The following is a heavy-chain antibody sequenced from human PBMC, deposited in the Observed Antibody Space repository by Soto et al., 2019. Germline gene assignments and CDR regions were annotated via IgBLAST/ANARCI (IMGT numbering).Heavy chain of an antibody. J-gene: IGHJ5*02. CDR1: GGTFSSYT. D-gene: IGHD2-15*01. CDR2: IIPILGIA. Sequence: QVQLVQSGAEVKKPGSSVKVSCKASGGTFSSYTISWVRQAPGQGLEWMGRIIPILGIANYAQKFQGRVTITADKSTSTAYMELSSLRSEDTAVYYCARFNLGYCSGGSCLKNWFDPWGQGTLVTVSS. CDR3: ARFNLGYCSGGSCLKNWFDP. V-gene: IGHV1-69*02.